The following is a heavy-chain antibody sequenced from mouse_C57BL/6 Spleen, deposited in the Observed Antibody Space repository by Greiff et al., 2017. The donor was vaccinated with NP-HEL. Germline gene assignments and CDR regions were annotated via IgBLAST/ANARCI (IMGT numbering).Heavy chain of an antibody. V-gene: IGHV1-7*01. CDR2: INPSSGYT. Sequence: QVQLQQSGAELAKPGASVKLSCKASGYTFTSYWMHWVKQRPGQGLEWIGYINPSSGYTKYNQKFKDKATLTADKSSSKYYMQLSSLTYEDSAVYYGARMEGYYYGSSPYYYAMDYWGQGTSVTVSS. CDR3: ARMEGYYYGSSPYYYAMDY. CDR1: GYTFTSYW. D-gene: IGHD1-1*01. J-gene: IGHJ4*01.